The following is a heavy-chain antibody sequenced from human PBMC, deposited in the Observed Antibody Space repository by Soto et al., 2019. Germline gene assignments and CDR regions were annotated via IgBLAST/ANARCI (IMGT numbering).Heavy chain of an antibody. CDR1: GFTFSSYS. D-gene: IGHD2-2*01. CDR3: ARDGDIVVVPAAIAFDP. CDR2: ISSSSSYI. Sequence: GGSLRLSCAASGFTFSSYSMNWVRQAPGKGLEWVSSISSSSSYIYYADSVKGRFTISRDNAKNSLYLQMNSLRAEDTAVYYCARDGDIVVVPAAIAFDPWGQGTLVTVSS. V-gene: IGHV3-21*01. J-gene: IGHJ5*02.